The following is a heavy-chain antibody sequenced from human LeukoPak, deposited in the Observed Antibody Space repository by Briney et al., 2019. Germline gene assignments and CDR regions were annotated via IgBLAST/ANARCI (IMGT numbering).Heavy chain of an antibody. D-gene: IGHD3-10*01. CDR1: GYTFTSYD. CDR3: ARKAGYYYMDV. V-gene: IGHV1-8*01. Sequence: ASVKVSCKASGYTFTSYDLNWVRQATGQGLEWMGWMNPNSGNTGYAQKFQGRVTMTRNTSISTAYMELRSLRSDDTAVYYCARKAGYYYMDVWGKGTTVTVSS. J-gene: IGHJ6*03. CDR2: MNPNSGNT.